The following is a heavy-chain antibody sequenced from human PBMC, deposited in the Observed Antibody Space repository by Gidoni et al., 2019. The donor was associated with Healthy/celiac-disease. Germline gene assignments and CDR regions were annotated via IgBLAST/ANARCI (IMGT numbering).Heavy chain of an antibody. J-gene: IGHJ6*02. D-gene: IGHD5-12*01. CDR3: AREGSGYRKEQNYYYYGMDV. Sequence: QVQLVQSGAEVKKPGSSVKVSCKASGGTFSSYAISWVRQAPGQGLEWMGGIIPIFGTANYAQKFQGRVTITADESTSTAYMELSSLRSEDTAVYYCAREGSGYRKEQNYYYYGMDVWGQGTTVTVSS. CDR1: GGTFSSYA. V-gene: IGHV1-69*01. CDR2: IIPIFGTA.